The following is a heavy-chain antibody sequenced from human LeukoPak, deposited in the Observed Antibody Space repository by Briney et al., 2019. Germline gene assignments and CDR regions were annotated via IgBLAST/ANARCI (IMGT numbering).Heavy chain of an antibody. CDR1: GGSFSGYY. Sequence: SETQSLTCVVYGGSFSGYYWSWIRQPPGKGLEWIGEINHSGSTNYNPSLKSRVTISVDTSKNQFSLKLSSVTAADTAVYYCARRRAARRTFDYWGQGTLVTVSS. CDR2: INHSGST. CDR3: ARRRAARRTFDY. V-gene: IGHV4-34*01. D-gene: IGHD6-6*01. J-gene: IGHJ4*02.